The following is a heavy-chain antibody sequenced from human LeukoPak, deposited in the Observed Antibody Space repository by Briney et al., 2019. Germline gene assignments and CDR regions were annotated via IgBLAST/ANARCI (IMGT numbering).Heavy chain of an antibody. V-gene: IGHV4-59*01. Sequence: PSETLSLTCTVSGGSISSYYWSWIRQPPGKGLEWIGYIYYSGSTNYNPSLKSRVTISVDTSKNQFSLKLSSVTAADTAVYYCARGTGGDYVWGSYRSLYYYYYMDVWGKGTTVTVSS. CDR1: GGSISSYY. J-gene: IGHJ6*03. D-gene: IGHD3-16*02. CDR3: ARGTGGDYVWGSYRSLYYYYYMDV. CDR2: IYYSGST.